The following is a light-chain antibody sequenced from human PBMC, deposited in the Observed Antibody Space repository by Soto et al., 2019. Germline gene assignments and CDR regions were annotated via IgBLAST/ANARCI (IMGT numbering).Light chain of an antibody. CDR3: QTWGTGIHV. CDR1: SGHSSYA. V-gene: IGLV4-69*01. Sequence: QLELTQSPSASASLGASVKLTCTLSSGHSSYAIAWHQQQPEKGPRYLMKLNSDGSHSKGDGIPDRFSGSSSGAERYLTISSLQSEDEADYYCQTWGTGIHVFGGGTKLTVL. CDR2: LNSDGSH. J-gene: IGLJ2*01.